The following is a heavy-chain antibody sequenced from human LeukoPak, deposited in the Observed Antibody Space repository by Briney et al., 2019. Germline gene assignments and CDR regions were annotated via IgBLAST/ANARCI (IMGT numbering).Heavy chain of an antibody. J-gene: IGHJ4*02. V-gene: IGHV4-39*07. CDR1: GGSISSSSYY. CDR3: AREDYYDTNGYYPFDY. D-gene: IGHD3-22*01. Sequence: SETLSLTCTVSGGSISSSSYYWSWIRQPPGKGLEWIGSIYYSGSTYYNPSLKSRVTISVDTSKNQFSLKLSSVTAADTAVYYCAREDYYDTNGYYPFDYWGQGTLVTVSS. CDR2: IYYSGST.